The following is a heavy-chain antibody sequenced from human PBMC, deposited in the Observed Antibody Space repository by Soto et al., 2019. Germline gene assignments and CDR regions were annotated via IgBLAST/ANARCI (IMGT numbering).Heavy chain of an antibody. J-gene: IGHJ6*02. V-gene: IGHV1-8*01. Sequence: ASVKVSCKASGYSFTSLHFNWVRQATGQGLEWIGWMNPHSGDTGFAQRFQGRVTMTTDTSTSTAYMELRSLRSDDTAVYYCARDPASGDFWSGPRPEDYYYYGMDVWGQGTTVTVSS. CDR3: ARDPASGDFWSGPRPEDYYYYGMDV. D-gene: IGHD3-3*01. CDR2: MNPHSGDT. CDR1: GYSFTSLH.